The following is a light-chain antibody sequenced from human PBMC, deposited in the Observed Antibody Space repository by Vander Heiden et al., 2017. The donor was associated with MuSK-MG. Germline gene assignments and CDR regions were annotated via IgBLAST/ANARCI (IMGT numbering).Light chain of an antibody. Sequence: QSVLTQPPSVSWAPGPRVTISCTGSSSNSGAGYGVHWYQQLPGTTPKLLIYDNNNRPSGVPDRISGSKSGTSASLAITGLQAEDEADYYCQSYDTSLSGRVVFGGGTKLTVL. CDR2: DNN. CDR3: QSYDTSLSGRVV. J-gene: IGLJ2*01. V-gene: IGLV1-40*01. CDR1: SSNSGAGYG.